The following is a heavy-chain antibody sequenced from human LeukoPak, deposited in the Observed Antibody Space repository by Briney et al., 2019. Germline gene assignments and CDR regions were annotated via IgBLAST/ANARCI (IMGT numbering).Heavy chain of an antibody. Sequence: GGSLRLSCAASGVSFSSYDMSWVRQAPGKGLEWVSDISGSGGSKYYADSVKGGITISRDNSKNTLYLQMNSLRADDTAVYYCAKVSNFGAYSSSLDYWGQGTLVTVSS. CDR3: AKVSNFGAYSSSLDY. CDR2: ISGSGGSK. CDR1: GVSFSSYD. V-gene: IGHV3-23*01. J-gene: IGHJ4*02. D-gene: IGHD6-6*01.